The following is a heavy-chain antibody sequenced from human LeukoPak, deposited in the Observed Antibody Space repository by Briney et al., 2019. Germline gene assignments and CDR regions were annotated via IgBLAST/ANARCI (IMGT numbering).Heavy chain of an antibody. CDR2: ISSSGSTI. V-gene: IGHV3-48*03. CDR1: GFTFSSYE. J-gene: IGHJ6*02. Sequence: GGSLRLSCAASGFTFSSYEMNWVRQAPGKGLEWVSYISSSGSTIYYADSVKGRFTISRDNAKNSLYLQMNSLRAEDTAVYYCARAVGYYDSSGYYYPRIYYYGMDVWGQGTTVTVSS. CDR3: ARAVGYYDSSGYYYPRIYYYGMDV. D-gene: IGHD3-22*01.